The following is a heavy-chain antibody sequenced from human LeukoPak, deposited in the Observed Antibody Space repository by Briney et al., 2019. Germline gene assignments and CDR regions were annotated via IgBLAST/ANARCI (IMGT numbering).Heavy chain of an antibody. D-gene: IGHD6-19*01. Sequence: GGSLRLSCAASGLKVSDYYMIWVRQAPGKGLEWVGRIKSKTAGGTTDYAAPVKGRFTISRDDSKNTLYLQMNSLKTEDTAVYYCTTDDAPRGGWSFDYWGQGTLVTVSS. CDR2: IKSKTAGGTT. CDR3: TTDDAPRGGWSFDY. J-gene: IGHJ4*02. CDR1: GLKVSDYY. V-gene: IGHV3-15*01.